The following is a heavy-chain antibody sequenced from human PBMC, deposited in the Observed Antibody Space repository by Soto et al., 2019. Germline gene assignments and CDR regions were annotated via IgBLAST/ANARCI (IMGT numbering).Heavy chain of an antibody. CDR3: AKSKLFEP. CDR1: GFTFSDYW. J-gene: IGHJ5*02. V-gene: IGHV3-74*01. CDR2: IDSDVSST. Sequence: EVQLVESGGGLVQPGGSLRLSCAASGFTFSDYWMNWVRQAPGKGLVWVSRIDSDVSSTSYADSVKGRFTISRDNAKNTLYLQMNSLIAEDTAVYYGAKSKLFEPWGQGSLVTVSS.